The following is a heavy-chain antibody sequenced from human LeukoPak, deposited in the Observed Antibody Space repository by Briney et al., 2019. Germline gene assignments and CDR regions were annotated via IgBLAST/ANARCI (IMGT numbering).Heavy chain of an antibody. D-gene: IGHD6-19*01. J-gene: IGHJ4*02. CDR1: GVCINNYY. CDR3: ARAAWEWLGFDY. Sequence: SETLSLTCTVSGVCINNYYWSWIRQPPGKGLEWIGHIYYSGSTNYNPSLKSRVTISADTAKNQFSLKLTSVGAADTAVYYCARAAWEWLGFDYWGQGTLVTVSS. V-gene: IGHV4-59*01. CDR2: IYYSGST.